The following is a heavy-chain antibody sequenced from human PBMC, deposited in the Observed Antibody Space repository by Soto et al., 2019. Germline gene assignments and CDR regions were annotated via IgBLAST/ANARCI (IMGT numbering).Heavy chain of an antibody. J-gene: IGHJ4*02. D-gene: IGHD6-6*01. V-gene: IGHV3-7*05. CDR1: GFTFSNYW. CDR3: TRTYAATARDFDY. CDR2: IQQDGSEK. Sequence: EVQLVESGGGLVQPGGSLRLSCAASGFTFSNYWMSWVRQAPGKGLEWVANIQQDGSEKHYVDSVKGRFTISSDNADNSLYLQMNSLRAEDTAVYYCTRTYAATARDFDYWGQGTLVTVSS.